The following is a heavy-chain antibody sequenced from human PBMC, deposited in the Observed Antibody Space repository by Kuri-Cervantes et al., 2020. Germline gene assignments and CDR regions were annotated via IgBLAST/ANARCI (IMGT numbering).Heavy chain of an antibody. CDR3: ATYCTSTNCYFY. J-gene: IGHJ4*02. D-gene: IGHD2-2*01. Sequence: GESLKISCAASGFTFSSYAMSWVRQAPGKGLEWVSAISGSGGTTYYADSVKGRFTISRVNSKNTLFLQMNSLRAEDTAVYYCATYCTSTNCYFYWGQGTLVTVSS. CDR1: GFTFSSYA. V-gene: IGHV3-23*01. CDR2: ISGSGGTT.